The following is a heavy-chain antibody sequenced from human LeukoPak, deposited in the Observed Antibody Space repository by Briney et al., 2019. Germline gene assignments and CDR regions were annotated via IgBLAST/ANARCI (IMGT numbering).Heavy chain of an antibody. D-gene: IGHD1-26*01. V-gene: IGHV5-51*01. CDR1: GYSFTSYW. Sequence: GESLKISCKGSGYSFTSYWVGWVRQMPGKGLKWMGIIYPGDSDARYSPSFQGQVTISADKSISTAYLQWSSLKASDTAMYYCARRRDLYSGSYYPFDYWGQGTLVTVSS. CDR2: IYPGDSDA. CDR3: ARRRDLYSGSYYPFDY. J-gene: IGHJ4*02.